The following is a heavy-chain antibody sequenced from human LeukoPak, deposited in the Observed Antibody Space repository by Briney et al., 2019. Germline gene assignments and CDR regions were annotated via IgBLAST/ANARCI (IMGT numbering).Heavy chain of an antibody. CDR3: ARDFLSPMSFYMDV. V-gene: IGHV4-4*07. Sequence: SETPSLTCTVSGGSISSYYWSWIRQPAGKGLEWIGRIYTSGSTNYNPSLKSRVTMSVDTSKNQFSLKLSSVTAADTAVYYCARDFLSPMSFYMDVWGKGTTVTVSS. J-gene: IGHJ6*03. CDR2: IYTSGST. CDR1: GGSISSYY. D-gene: IGHD3-10*02.